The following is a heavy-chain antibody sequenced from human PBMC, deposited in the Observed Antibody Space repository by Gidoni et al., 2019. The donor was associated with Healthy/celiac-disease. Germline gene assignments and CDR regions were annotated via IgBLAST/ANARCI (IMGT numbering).Heavy chain of an antibody. CDR3: ARAYYYDSSGPHFDY. CDR1: GGTFSSYA. Sequence: QGKRVQSGAEVKKPGCSVQVSCKASGGTFSSYAIRWVGLAPGQGLEWVGGSIPIVGTANYAQKFQGRVTITSDESPSTAYMELSSLRSEDTAVYYCARAYYYDSSGPHFDYWGQGTPVTVSS. J-gene: IGHJ4*02. V-gene: IGHV1-69*01. CDR2: SIPIVGTA. D-gene: IGHD3-22*01.